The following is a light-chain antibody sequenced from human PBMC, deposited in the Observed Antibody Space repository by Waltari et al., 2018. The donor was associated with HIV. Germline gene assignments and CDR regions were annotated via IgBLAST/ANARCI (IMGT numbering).Light chain of an antibody. J-gene: IGKJ3*01. CDR2: AAF. CDR3: QQSYNVPRFT. Sequence: DIQMTQSPSSVSAFVGDNITITCRASHDIRSWFAWYQQKPGKPPKLLIYAAFNLQSGVPSRFSGSGSGTDFTLTISGLQPEDFATYYCQQSYNVPRFTFGPGTKVEIK. V-gene: IGKV1-12*01. CDR1: HDIRSW.